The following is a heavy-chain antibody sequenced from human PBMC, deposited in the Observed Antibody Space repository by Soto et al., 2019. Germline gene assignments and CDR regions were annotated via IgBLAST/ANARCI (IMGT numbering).Heavy chain of an antibody. D-gene: IGHD4-17*01. V-gene: IGHV3-30*18. CDR1: GFTFSSYG. Sequence: QVQLVESGGGVVQPGRSLRLSCAASGFTFSSYGMHWVRQAPGKGLEWVAVISYDGSNKYYADSVKGRFTISRDNSKNTLYLQMISLRAEDTAVYYWAKDQDYGDYRGYFDYWGQGNLVTVSS. CDR3: AKDQDYGDYRGYFDY. J-gene: IGHJ4*02. CDR2: ISYDGSNK.